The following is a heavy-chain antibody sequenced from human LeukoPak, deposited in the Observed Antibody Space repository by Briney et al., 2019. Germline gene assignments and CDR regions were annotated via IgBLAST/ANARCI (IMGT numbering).Heavy chain of an antibody. J-gene: IGHJ4*02. CDR3: AREAGSYYYDY. CDR1: GYTFTSYA. V-gene: IGHV1-3*01. CDR2: INAGNGNT. D-gene: IGHD1-26*01. Sequence: GASVKASCKASGYTFTSYAMHWVRQAPGQRLEWMGWINAGNGNTKYSQKFQGRVTITRDTSASTAYMELSSLRSEDTAVYYCAREAGSYYYDYWGQGTLVTVSS.